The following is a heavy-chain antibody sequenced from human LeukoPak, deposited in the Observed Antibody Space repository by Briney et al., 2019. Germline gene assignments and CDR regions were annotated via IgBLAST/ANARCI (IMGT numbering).Heavy chain of an antibody. CDR2: INHSGST. Sequence: SETLSLTCAVYGGSFSGYYWSWIRQPPGKGLEWIGEINHSGSTNYNPSLKSRVTISVDTSKNQFSLKLSSVTAADTAVYYCARGLIAAAGTGNFDHWGQGTLVTVSS. V-gene: IGHV4-34*01. D-gene: IGHD6-13*01. J-gene: IGHJ4*02. CDR3: ARGLIAAAGTGNFDH. CDR1: GGSFSGYY.